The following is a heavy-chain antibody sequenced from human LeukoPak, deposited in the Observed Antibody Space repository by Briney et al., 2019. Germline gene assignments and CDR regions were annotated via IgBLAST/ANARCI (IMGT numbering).Heavy chain of an antibody. D-gene: IGHD1/OR15-1a*01. CDR3: ATPNNKLIGEGYPFDI. V-gene: IGHV4-39*01. J-gene: IGHJ3*02. Sequence: PSQTLSLTCTVSGGSISNSGYHWGWIRQPPGKGLEWIGTIYYSGSAYYNPSLKSRLIISVDTSKNQFSLNLRSVTAADTAVYYCATPNNKLIGEGYPFDIWGQGTMVTVSS. CDR1: GGSISNSGYH. CDR2: IYYSGSA.